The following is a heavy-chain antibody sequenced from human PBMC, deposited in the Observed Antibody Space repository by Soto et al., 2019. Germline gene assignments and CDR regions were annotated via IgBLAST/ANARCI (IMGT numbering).Heavy chain of an antibody. CDR1: GFPFSSYA. J-gene: IGHJ6*02. CDR3: ASLPRGYYYYGMDV. V-gene: IGHV3-23*01. CDR2: ISGSGGST. Sequence: GGSLRLSCAASGFPFSSYAMSWVRQAPGKGLEWVSAISGSGGSTYYADSVKGRFTISRDNSKNTLYLQMNSLRAEDTAVYYCASLPRGYYYYGMDVWGQGTTVTVSS. D-gene: IGHD3-10*01.